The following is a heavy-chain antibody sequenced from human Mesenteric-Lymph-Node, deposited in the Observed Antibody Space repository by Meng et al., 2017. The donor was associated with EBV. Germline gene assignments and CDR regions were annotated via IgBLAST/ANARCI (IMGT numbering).Heavy chain of an antibody. CDR2: VYYSGST. CDR1: GGSVSSTSYY. J-gene: IGHJ5*02. D-gene: IGHD3-10*01. V-gene: IGHV4-61*01. Sequence: QVQLQESGTGLVKPSETLCLTCTVSGGSVSSTSYYWSWIRQPPGKRLEWIGYVYYSGSTNYNPSLKSRVTISVDTSKNQFSLNLYSVTAADTAVYYCARENPARGNWFDPWGQGALVTVSS. CDR3: ARENPARGNWFDP.